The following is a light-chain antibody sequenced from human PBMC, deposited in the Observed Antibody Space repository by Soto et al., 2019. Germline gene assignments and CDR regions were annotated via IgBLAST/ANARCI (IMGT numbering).Light chain of an antibody. J-gene: IGKJ4*01. V-gene: IGKV1-5*03. CDR3: QQYNSYSGS. CDR2: KAS. CDR1: QSISSW. Sequence: DIQMTQSPSTLSASVGDRVTITCRASQSISSWLAWYQQKPGKAPKLLIYKASSLESGVPSRFRGSGSGTDFTLTISGLQPDDFATYYCQQYNSYSGSFGGGTKVEIK.